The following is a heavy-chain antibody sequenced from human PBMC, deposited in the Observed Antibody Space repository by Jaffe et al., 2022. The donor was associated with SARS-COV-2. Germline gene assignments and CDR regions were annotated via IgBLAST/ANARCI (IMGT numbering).Heavy chain of an antibody. CDR2: MRSDYT. CDR3: ARYIYGQGFVA. D-gene: IGHD5-18*01. J-gene: IGHJ5*02. V-gene: IGHV1-8*02. Sequence: QVQLVQSGTEVKKPGASVKVSCKASGDPFTNYDFNWVRQATGQGLEWVGWMRSDYTGSAQKFQGRVTMTWNASITTAYMELSSLASEDTALYYCARYIYGQGFVAWGQGTLVTVSS. CDR1: GDPFTNYD.